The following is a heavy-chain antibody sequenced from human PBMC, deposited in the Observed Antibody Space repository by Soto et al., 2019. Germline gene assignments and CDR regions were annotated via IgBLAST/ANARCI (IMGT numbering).Heavy chain of an antibody. CDR3: ARDGVVYYDSSGYSAYFQH. D-gene: IGHD3-22*01. CDR1: GFTFSNYG. J-gene: IGHJ1*01. V-gene: IGHV3-33*01. Sequence: QVQLVESGGGVVQPGRSLRLSCAASGFTFSNYGMHWVRQAPGKGLEWVAVIWYDGSNKYYADSVKGRFTISRDNCKNPLDLQMNGLRAEDTAVYYCARDGVVYYDSSGYSAYFQHWGQGTLVTVSS. CDR2: IWYDGSNK.